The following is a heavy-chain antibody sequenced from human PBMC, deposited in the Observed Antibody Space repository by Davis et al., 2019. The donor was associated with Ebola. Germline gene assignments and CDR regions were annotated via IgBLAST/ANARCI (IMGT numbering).Heavy chain of an antibody. CDR3: ARVYTHGGCSGGVDY. Sequence: ASVKVSCKTSGYTFTNYGITWVRQAPGQGLEWMGWINPHNGNTNYAQNVQGRVTMTTDTSTSTAYMEVGSLRSDDTAVYYCARVYTHGGCSGGVDYWGQGTLVTVSS. V-gene: IGHV1-18*04. J-gene: IGHJ4*02. CDR2: INPHNGNT. CDR1: GYTFTNYG. D-gene: IGHD2-15*01.